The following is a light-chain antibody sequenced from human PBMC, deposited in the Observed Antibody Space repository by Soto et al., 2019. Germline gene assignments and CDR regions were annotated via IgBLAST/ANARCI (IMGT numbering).Light chain of an antibody. V-gene: IGLV2-8*01. CDR2: EVV. J-gene: IGLJ1*01. CDR1: KHDIGVYDF. Sequence: QSVLTQPPSASGSPGQSVTISCTGTKHDIGVYDFVSWYQHHPGKAPRMIIYEVVQRPSGVPDRFSGSKSGNTASLTVSGLQAADEADYFCKSYAGSNTYVFGSGTKANVL. CDR3: KSYAGSNTYV.